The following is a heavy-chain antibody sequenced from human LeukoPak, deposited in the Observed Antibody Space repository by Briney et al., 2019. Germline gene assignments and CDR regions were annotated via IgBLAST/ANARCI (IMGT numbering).Heavy chain of an antibody. CDR1: GFTFNTYT. D-gene: IGHD6-19*01. V-gene: IGHV3-21*01. J-gene: IGHJ6*03. Sequence: GGSLRLSCAASGFTFNTYTMNWVRQAPGKGLEWVSSITASSTAIYSADSVKGRFTISRDNAKNFLYLQMNGLRAEDTAVYYCAKRGWLYYLDVWGKGTTVIVSS. CDR3: AKRGWLYYLDV. CDR2: ITASSTAI.